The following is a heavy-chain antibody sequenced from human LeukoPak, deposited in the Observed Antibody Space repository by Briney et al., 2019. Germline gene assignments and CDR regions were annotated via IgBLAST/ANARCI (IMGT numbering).Heavy chain of an antibody. D-gene: IGHD1-26*01. Sequence: GSLRLSCAASGFTFSSYSMNWVRQAPGKGLEWVSSISSSSSYIYYADSVKGRFTISRDNAKNSLYLQMNSLRAEDTAVYYCARDEYSGSYCFDYWGQGTLVTVSS. CDR1: GFTFSSYS. CDR3: ARDEYSGSYCFDY. CDR2: ISSSSSYI. V-gene: IGHV3-21*01. J-gene: IGHJ4*02.